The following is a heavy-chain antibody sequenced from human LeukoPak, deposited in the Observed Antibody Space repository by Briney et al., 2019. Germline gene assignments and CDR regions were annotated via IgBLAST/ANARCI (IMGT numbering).Heavy chain of an antibody. Sequence: PGGSLRLSCATSGFTFTDCEMHWVRQTPGKGLEWVSSISSSSSYIYYADSVKGRFTISRDNAKNSLYLQMNSLRAEDTAVYYCARVGLDVEVDYWGQGTLVTVSS. CDR1: GFTFTDCE. CDR2: ISSSSSYI. CDR3: ARVGLDVEVDY. V-gene: IGHV3-21*01. J-gene: IGHJ4*02. D-gene: IGHD1-1*01.